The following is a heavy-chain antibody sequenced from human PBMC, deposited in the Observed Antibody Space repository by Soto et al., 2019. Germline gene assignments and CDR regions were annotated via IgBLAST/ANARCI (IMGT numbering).Heavy chain of an antibody. CDR3: ARALWYYDSSGYYYHAFDI. CDR2: IIPIFGTA. Sequence: GASVKVSCKASGGTFSSYAISWVRQAPGQGLEWMGGIIPIFGTANYAQKFQGRVTITADESTSTAYMELSSLRSEDTAVYYCARALWYYDSSGYYYHAFDIWGQGTMVTVSS. D-gene: IGHD3-22*01. CDR1: GGTFSSYA. J-gene: IGHJ3*02. V-gene: IGHV1-69*13.